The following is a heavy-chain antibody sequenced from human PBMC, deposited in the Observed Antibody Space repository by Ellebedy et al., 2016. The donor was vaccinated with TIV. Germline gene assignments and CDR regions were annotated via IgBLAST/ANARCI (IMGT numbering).Heavy chain of an antibody. V-gene: IGHV3-21*01. CDR1: GFIFNTYS. Sequence: GGSLRLXXAASGFIFNTYSMSWVRQAPGKGLEWVATISKSSSQIYYADSIKGRFTISRDNSENTLDLQMNSLGGDDTAVYYCAKDHYGSASQRTGMDVWGQGATVTVSS. D-gene: IGHD3-10*01. J-gene: IGHJ6*02. CDR2: ISKSSSQI. CDR3: AKDHYGSASQRTGMDV.